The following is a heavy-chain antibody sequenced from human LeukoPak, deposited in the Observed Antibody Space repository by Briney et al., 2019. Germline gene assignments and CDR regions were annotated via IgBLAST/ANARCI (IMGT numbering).Heavy chain of an antibody. J-gene: IGHJ4*02. V-gene: IGHV4-38-2*01. CDR3: ARSYSVVPAAIE. Sequence: SETLSLTCAASGYSISRGYYWGWIRPPPGKGLEWIGSIYHSGSTYYNPSLKSRVTISVDTSKNQFSLKLSSVTAADTAVYYCARSYSVVPAAIEWGQGTLVTVSS. D-gene: IGHD2-2*02. CDR1: GYSISRGYY. CDR2: IYHSGST.